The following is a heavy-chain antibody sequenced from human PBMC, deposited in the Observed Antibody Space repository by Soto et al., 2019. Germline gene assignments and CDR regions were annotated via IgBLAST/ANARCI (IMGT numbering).Heavy chain of an antibody. Sequence: QVQLQESGPGLVQPSETLSLTCAVSGDSISRSVWWTWVRQSPGKGLEWIGDAYHTGNTNYSPSLRARVTITVDKSKNLFSLFLNSVTAADTAIYYCATFSTGDCDSISYAFSVWGHGTMVTVSS. V-gene: IGHV4-4*02. CDR1: GDSISRSVW. CDR2: AYHTGNT. J-gene: IGHJ3*01. D-gene: IGHD2-21*02. CDR3: ATFSTGDCDSISYAFSV.